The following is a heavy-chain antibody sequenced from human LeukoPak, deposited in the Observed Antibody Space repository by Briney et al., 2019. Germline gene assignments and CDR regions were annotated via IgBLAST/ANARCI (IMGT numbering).Heavy chain of an antibody. CDR1: GYTFTSYG. J-gene: IGHJ4*02. CDR3: ARPRLKYSSSWYAIDY. V-gene: IGHV1-18*01. CDR2: ISAYNGNT. D-gene: IGHD6-13*01. Sequence: ASVKVSCKASGYTFTSYGISWVRKAPGQGLEWMGWISAYNGNTNYAQKLQGRVTMTTDTSTSTAYMELRSLRSDDTAVYYCARPRLKYSSSWYAIDYWGQGTLVTVSS.